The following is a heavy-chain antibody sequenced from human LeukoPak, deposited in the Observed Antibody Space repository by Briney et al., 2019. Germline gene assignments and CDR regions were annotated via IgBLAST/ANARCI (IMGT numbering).Heavy chain of an antibody. CDR2: IYYSGSA. Sequence: PSETLSLTCTVSGASVSSSNYYWSWIRQPPGKGLEWLGYIYYSGSANYNPSLKGRVTISVDTSKNQFSLKLSSVTAADTAVYYCARDYCTTTRCYPNYFDYWGQGTLVTVSS. CDR3: ARDYCTTTRCYPNYFDY. V-gene: IGHV4-61*01. CDR1: GASVSSSNYY. J-gene: IGHJ4*02. D-gene: IGHD2-2*01.